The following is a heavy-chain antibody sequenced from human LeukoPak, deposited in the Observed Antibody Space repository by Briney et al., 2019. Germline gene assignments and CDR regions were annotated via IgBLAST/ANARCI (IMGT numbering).Heavy chain of an antibody. Sequence: SETLSLTCTVSGGSISSYYWSWIRQPPGKGLEWIGYIYYSGSTNYNPSLKSRVTISVDTSKNQFSLKLSSVTAADTAVYYCARDHGHWSSGFDYWGQGTLVTVSS. CDR2: IYYSGST. CDR1: GGSISSYY. J-gene: IGHJ4*02. D-gene: IGHD6-19*01. V-gene: IGHV4-59*01. CDR3: ARDHGHWSSGFDY.